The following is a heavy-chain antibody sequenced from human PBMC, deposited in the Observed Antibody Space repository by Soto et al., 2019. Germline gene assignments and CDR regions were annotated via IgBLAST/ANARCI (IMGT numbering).Heavy chain of an antibody. CDR3: ASGRLLTYYFGY. CDR1: GFTFSSYG. CDR2: ISYDGSNK. J-gene: IGHJ4*02. V-gene: IGHV3-30*03. D-gene: IGHD2-15*01. Sequence: AGGSLRLSCAASGFTFSSYGMHWVRQAPGKGLEWVAVISYDGSNKYYADSVKGRFTISRDNSKNTLYLQMNSLRAEDTAVYYCASGRLLTYYFGYWGQGTLVTVSS.